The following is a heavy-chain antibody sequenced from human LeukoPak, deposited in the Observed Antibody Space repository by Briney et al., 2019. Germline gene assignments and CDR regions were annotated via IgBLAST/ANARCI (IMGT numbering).Heavy chain of an antibody. J-gene: IGHJ6*02. D-gene: IGHD3-22*01. Sequence: GGSLRLSCAASGFTVSSNYMSWVRQAPGKGLVWVSRINSDGSSTSYADSVKGRFTISRDNSKNTLYLQMNSLRAEDTAVYYCANNDYYDSSGYYYVLSGYYYGMDVWGQGTTVTVSS. CDR2: INSDGSST. CDR3: ANNDYYDSSGYYYVLSGYYYGMDV. CDR1: GFTVSSNY. V-gene: IGHV3-74*01.